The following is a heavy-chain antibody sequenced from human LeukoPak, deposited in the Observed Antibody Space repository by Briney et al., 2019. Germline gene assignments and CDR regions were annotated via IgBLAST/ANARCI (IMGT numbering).Heavy chain of an antibody. J-gene: IGHJ4*02. D-gene: IGHD3-22*01. CDR1: GVTFSNAW. Sequence: GGSLRLSCEASGVTFSNAWMSWVRQAPGKGLEWVGRIKSKTDGGTTDYAAPVKGRFTISRDDSKNTLYLQMNSLKTEDTAVYYCTTERWGDNRPSDYWGQGTLVTVSS. V-gene: IGHV3-15*01. CDR3: TTERWGDNRPSDY. CDR2: IKSKTDGGTT.